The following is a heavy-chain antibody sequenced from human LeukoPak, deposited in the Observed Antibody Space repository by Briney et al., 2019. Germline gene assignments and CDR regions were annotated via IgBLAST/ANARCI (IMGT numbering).Heavy chain of an antibody. Sequence: GGSLRLSCAASGFTFSSYAMSWVRQAPGKGLEWVSAISGSGGSTYYADSVKGRFTISRDNSKNTLYLQMNSLRAEDTAVYYCAKARYRGYGDYAGDAFDIWGQGTMVTVSS. J-gene: IGHJ3*02. CDR2: ISGSGGST. D-gene: IGHD4-17*01. CDR1: GFTFSSYA. CDR3: AKARYRGYGDYAGDAFDI. V-gene: IGHV3-23*01.